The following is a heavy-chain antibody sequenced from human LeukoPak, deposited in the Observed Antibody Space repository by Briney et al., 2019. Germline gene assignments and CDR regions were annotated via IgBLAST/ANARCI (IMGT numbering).Heavy chain of an antibody. CDR2: ISSSSSYI. V-gene: IGHV3-21*01. Sequence: GGSLRLSCAASGYFSNYWMNWVRQAPGKGLEGVSSISSSSSYIYYADSVKGRFTISRDNAKNSLYLQMNSLRAEDTAVYYCARDKRITMVRGVIGTFDYWGQGILVTVSS. D-gene: IGHD3-10*01. J-gene: IGHJ4*02. CDR3: ARDKRITMVRGVIGTFDY. CDR1: GYFSNYW.